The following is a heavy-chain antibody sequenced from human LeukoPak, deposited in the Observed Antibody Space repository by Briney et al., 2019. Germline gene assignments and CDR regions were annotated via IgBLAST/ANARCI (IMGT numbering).Heavy chain of an antibody. CDR3: AGGDFWSGYANDY. D-gene: IGHD3-3*01. CDR2: IKQDGSEK. J-gene: IGHJ4*02. Sequence: PGGSLRLSCAASGFTFSSYWMSWVRQAPGKGLEWVANIKQDGSEKYYVDSVKGRFTISRDNAKNSLYLQMNSLRAEDTAVYYCAGGDFWSGYANDYWGQGTLVTVSS. V-gene: IGHV3-7*01. CDR1: GFTFSSYW.